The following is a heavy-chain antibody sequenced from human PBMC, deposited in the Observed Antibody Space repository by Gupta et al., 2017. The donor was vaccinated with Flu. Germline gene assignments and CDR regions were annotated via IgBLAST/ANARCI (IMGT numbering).Heavy chain of an antibody. J-gene: IGHJ5*02. V-gene: IGHV4-39*01. CDR2: ISYSGNT. CDR3: ARRGGIAAGTTTNWFDP. CDR1: ISSSSYY. D-gene: IGHD6-13*01. Sequence: ISSSSYYWGWIRQPPGKGLEWIGSISYSGNTYYNPSLKSRVTISVDTSKNQFSLKLSSVTAADTAVYYCARRGGIAAGTTTNWFDPWGQGTLVTVSS.